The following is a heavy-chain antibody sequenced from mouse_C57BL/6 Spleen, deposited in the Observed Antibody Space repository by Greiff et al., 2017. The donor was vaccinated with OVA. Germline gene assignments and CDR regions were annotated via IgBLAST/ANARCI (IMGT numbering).Heavy chain of an antibody. CDR1: GFTFSDYG. CDR2: ISSGSSTI. Sequence: EVKVVESGGGLVKPGGSLKLSCAASGFTFSDYGMHWVRQAPEKGLEWVAYISSGSSTIYYADTVKGRFTISRDNPKNTLFLQMTSLRSEDTAMYYCAGGGLRLFDYWGQGTTLTVSS. J-gene: IGHJ2*01. CDR3: AGGGLRLFDY. D-gene: IGHD2-4*01. V-gene: IGHV5-17*01.